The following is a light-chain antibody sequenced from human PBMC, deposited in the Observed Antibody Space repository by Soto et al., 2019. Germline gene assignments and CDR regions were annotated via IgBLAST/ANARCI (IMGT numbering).Light chain of an antibody. V-gene: IGKV3-20*01. CDR2: GAS. CDR3: QHYVTSLTT. J-gene: IGKJ1*01. CDR1: QSVTSNY. Sequence: IVLTQSPGTLSFSPWQGSTFSFSASQSVTSNYLAWYQQKPGQAPRLLIFGASIRVKGIPDRFIGSGSGTDFTLTISRLEPEDFAVYYCQHYVTSLTTFGQGTKVDIK.